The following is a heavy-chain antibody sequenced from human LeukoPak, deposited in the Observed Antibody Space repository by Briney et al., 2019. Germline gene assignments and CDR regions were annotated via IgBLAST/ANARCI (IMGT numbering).Heavy chain of an antibody. CDR1: GYTFTSYG. D-gene: IGHD3-9*01. Sequence: GASVKVSCKASGYTFTSYGISWVRQAPGQGLEWMGWISAYNGNTNYAQKLQGRVTMTTDTSTSTAYMELRSLRSDDTAVYYCARDGTGVYYDILTGYYNYFDYWGQGTLVTVSS. CDR2: ISAYNGNT. V-gene: IGHV1-18*01. J-gene: IGHJ4*02. CDR3: ARDGTGVYYDILTGYYNYFDY.